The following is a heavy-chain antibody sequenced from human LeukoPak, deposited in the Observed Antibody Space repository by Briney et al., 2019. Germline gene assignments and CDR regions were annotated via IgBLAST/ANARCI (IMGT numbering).Heavy chain of an antibody. V-gene: IGHV3-74*01. J-gene: IGHJ4*02. CDR2: INSDGSST. CDR1: GFTFSSYW. Sequence: GGSLRLSCAASGFTFSSYWMHWVRQAPGKGLVWVSRINSDGSSTSYADSVKGRLTISRDNAKNTLYLQMNSLRAGDTAVYYCAREVLNWGYSYADWGQGTLVTVSS. CDR3: AREVLNWGYSYAD. D-gene: IGHD5-18*01.